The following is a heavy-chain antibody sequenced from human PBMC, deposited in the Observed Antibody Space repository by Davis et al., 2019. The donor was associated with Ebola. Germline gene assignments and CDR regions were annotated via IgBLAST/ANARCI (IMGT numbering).Heavy chain of an antibody. CDR3: ARDYYDILTGYRYFDY. CDR2: MNPNSGNT. J-gene: IGHJ4*02. CDR1: GYTFTSYD. V-gene: IGHV1-8*01. D-gene: IGHD3-9*01. Sequence: ASVKVSCKASGYTFTSYDINWVRQATGQGLEWMGWMNPNSGNTGYAQKFQGRVTMTRNTSISTAYMELSSLRSEDTAAYYCARDYYDILTGYRYFDYWGQGTLVTVSS.